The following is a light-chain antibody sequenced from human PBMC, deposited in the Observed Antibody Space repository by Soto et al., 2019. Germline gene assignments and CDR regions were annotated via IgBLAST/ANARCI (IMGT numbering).Light chain of an antibody. V-gene: IGKV3-11*01. CDR1: QSLSSY. CDR3: QQRSNWPPVT. J-gene: IGKJ4*01. Sequence: EIVLTQSPATLSLSPGERATLSCRASQSLSSYLAWYQQKPGQAPRLLIYDASDRATGIPARFSGSGSGTDFTLTNRRLEPEDFAVYYCQQRSNWPPVTFGGGTKVDIK. CDR2: DAS.